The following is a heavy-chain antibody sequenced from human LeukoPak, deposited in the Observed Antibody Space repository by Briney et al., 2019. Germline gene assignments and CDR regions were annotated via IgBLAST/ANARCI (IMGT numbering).Heavy chain of an antibody. D-gene: IGHD5-18*01. CDR1: GFTFSSYS. V-gene: IGHV3-48*04. J-gene: IGHJ4*02. CDR2: ISSSGSTI. CDR3: ARGIHSYGFFDY. Sequence: GGSLRLSCAASGFTFSSYSMNWVRQAPGKGLEWVSYISSSGSTIYYADSVKGRFTISRDNAKNSLYLQMNSLRAEDTAVYYCARGIHSYGFFDYWGQGTLVTVSS.